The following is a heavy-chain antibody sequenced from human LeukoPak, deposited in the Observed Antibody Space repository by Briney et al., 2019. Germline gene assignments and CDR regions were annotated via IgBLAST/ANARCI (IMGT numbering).Heavy chain of an antibody. Sequence: ASVKVSCKASGGTFSSYAISWVRQAPGQGLEWMGWISAYNGNTNYAQKLQGRVTMTTDTSTSTAYMELRSLRSDDTAVYYCARDRAIVVVPAAAGDYWGQGTLVTVSS. D-gene: IGHD2-2*01. V-gene: IGHV1-18*01. CDR1: GGTFSSYA. CDR2: ISAYNGNT. J-gene: IGHJ4*02. CDR3: ARDRAIVVVPAAAGDY.